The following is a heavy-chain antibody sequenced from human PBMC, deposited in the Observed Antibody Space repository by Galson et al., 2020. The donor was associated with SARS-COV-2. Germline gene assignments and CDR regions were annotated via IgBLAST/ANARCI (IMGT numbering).Heavy chain of an antibody. D-gene: IGHD1-1*01. CDR2: IYTSGST. J-gene: IGHJ3*01. CDR1: GGSISSGSYF. V-gene: IGHV4-61*02. Sequence: SETLSLTCTVSGGSISSGSYFWSWIRQPAGKGLEWIGRIYTSGSTNYNPSLKSRVTISLDTSKNQFSLKLTSVTATDTAVYYCARSNWPQYALGFGGQGTLVTVSS. CDR3: ARSNWPQYALGF.